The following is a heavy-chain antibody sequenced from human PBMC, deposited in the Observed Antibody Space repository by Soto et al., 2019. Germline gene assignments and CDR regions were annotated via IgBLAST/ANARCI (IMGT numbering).Heavy chain of an antibody. CDR2: IHPGGGSA. Sequence: QVDLVQSGAEVKKPGASVTISCKAAGSAITRYYIHWVRQAPGRGLEWMGIIHPGGGSASYAQKFQDRVTIDKDTSTGTVYMDLRSLRTEDTAVYYCARDTSGWSLNGLDVWGQGTTVNVS. CDR3: ARDTSGWSLNGLDV. J-gene: IGHJ6*02. V-gene: IGHV1-46*01. CDR1: GSAITRYY. D-gene: IGHD6-19*01.